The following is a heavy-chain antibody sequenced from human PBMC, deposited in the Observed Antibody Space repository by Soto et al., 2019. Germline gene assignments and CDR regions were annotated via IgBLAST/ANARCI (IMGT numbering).Heavy chain of an antibody. D-gene: IGHD3-22*01. CDR2: IYYSGST. V-gene: IGHV4-30-4*01. CDR3: ARGYYDSSGGSGFDY. CDR1: GGSISSGDYY. J-gene: IGHJ4*02. Sequence: SETLSLTCTVSGGSISSGDYYWSWIRQPPGKGLEWIGYIYYSGSTYYNPSLKSRVTISVDTSKNQFSLKLSSVTAADTAVYYCARGYYDSSGGSGFDYWGQGTLVTVSS.